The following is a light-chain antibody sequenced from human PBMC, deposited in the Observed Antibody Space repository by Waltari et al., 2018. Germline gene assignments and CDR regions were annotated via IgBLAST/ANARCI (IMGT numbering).Light chain of an antibody. J-gene: IGLJ3*02. V-gene: IGLV1-44*01. Sequence: QSVLTQPPSASGTPGQRVTNTGSGSNSNIGINYFNWYQQLPGSAPKLLIYNDEHRPSGVPDRFSGSKSGTSASLAISGLQSEDEADYYCAAWDDSLNGWVFGGGTKLTVL. CDR3: AAWDDSLNGWV. CDR1: NSNIGINY. CDR2: NDE.